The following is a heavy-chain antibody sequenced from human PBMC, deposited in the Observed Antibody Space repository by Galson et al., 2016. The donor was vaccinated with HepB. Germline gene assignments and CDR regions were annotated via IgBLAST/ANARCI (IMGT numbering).Heavy chain of an antibody. Sequence: SLRLSCAASGFTFSSYAMVWVRQAPGKGLEWISAISGSDGRTYYADSVKGRFTISRDSSTLYLQMNSLRAEDTAVYYCARDRLASGNHLDYWGQGTLVTVSS. CDR3: ARDRLASGNHLDY. CDR2: ISGSDGRT. V-gene: IGHV3-23*01. CDR1: GFTFSSYA. J-gene: IGHJ4*02. D-gene: IGHD4-23*01.